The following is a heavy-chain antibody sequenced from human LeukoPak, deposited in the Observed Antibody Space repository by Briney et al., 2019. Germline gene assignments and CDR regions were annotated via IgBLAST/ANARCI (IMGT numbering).Heavy chain of an antibody. CDR1: GGTFSSYG. V-gene: IGHV1-18*01. Sequence: ASVMVSCKASGGTFSSYGISWVRQAPGQGLEWMGWISAYNGNTNYAQKLQGRVTMTTDTSTSTAYMELRSLRSDDTAVYYCARLYYYDSSGYLNWFDPWGQGTLVTVSS. CDR2: ISAYNGNT. D-gene: IGHD3-22*01. J-gene: IGHJ5*02. CDR3: ARLYYYDSSGYLNWFDP.